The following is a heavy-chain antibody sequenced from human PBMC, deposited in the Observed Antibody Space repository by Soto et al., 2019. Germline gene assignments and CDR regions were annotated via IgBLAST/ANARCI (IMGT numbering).Heavy chain of an antibody. CDR2: INAGNGGT. CDR3: ARERRLGGDTFDI. V-gene: IGHV1-3*01. D-gene: IGHD5-18*01. J-gene: IGHJ3*02. Sequence: GASVKVSCKASGYTFTSYAIHWVRQAPGQRLECMGWINAGNGGTKSSQKFQGRVTITRDTSASTAYMELSSLRSEDTAVYYCARERRLGGDTFDIWGQGTMVTVSS. CDR1: GYTFTSYA.